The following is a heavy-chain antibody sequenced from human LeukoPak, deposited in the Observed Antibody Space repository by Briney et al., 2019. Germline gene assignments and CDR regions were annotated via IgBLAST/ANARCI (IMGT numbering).Heavy chain of an antibody. D-gene: IGHD2-2*01. V-gene: IGHV4-59*01. CDR2: IYYSGST. CDR1: GGSLSSYH. CDR3: ARGKEGSSTSLDY. Sequence: SETLSLTCTVSGGSLSSYHWSWIRQPPGKGLEWIGYIYYSGSTQYNPSLKSRVTISVDTSKNHFSLKLSSVTAADPAVYYCARGKEGSSTSLDYWGQGTLVTVSS. J-gene: IGHJ4*02.